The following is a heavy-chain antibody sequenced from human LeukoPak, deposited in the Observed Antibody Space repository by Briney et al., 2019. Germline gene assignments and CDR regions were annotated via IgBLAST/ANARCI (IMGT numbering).Heavy chain of an antibody. CDR3: ARDRPRSSTRANYYYYGMDV. CDR2: IIPIFGTA. D-gene: IGHD2-2*01. J-gene: IGHJ6*02. Sequence: VASVKVSCKASGGTFSSYAISWVRQAPGRGLEWMGGIIPIFGTANYAQKFQGRVTITADESTSTAYMELSSLRSEDTAVYYCARDRPRSSTRANYYYYGMDVWGQGTTVTVSS. V-gene: IGHV1-69*13. CDR1: GGTFSSYA.